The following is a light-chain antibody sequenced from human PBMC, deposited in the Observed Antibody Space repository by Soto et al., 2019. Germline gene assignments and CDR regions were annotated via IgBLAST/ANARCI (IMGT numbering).Light chain of an antibody. V-gene: IGKV1-5*03. J-gene: IGKJ1*01. CDR3: QHYASFSGT. CDR1: QSVSSW. CDR2: KAS. Sequence: IQITHSPSSLSASLWYGFTITCRASQSVSSWVAWYHLKPGKAPKLLIYKASTLETGVPLRFSGSGSRTEFTLTISSLQPDDFATYYCQHYASFSGTFGQGTKVDIK.